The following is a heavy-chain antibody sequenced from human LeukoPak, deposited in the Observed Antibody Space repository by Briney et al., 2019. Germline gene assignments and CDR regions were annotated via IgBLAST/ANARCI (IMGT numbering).Heavy chain of an antibody. CDR2: IWYDGSNK. J-gene: IGHJ4*02. Sequence: PGTSLRLSCAASGFTFRSHGMHWVHQAPGKGLEWVAFIWYDGSNKYYTDSVKGRFTISRDNSKNTLYLQMNSLRAEDTAVYYCAGDRATSYFDYWGQGALVTISS. CDR1: GFTFRSHG. V-gene: IGHV3-33*01. CDR3: AGDRATSYFDY. D-gene: IGHD1-26*01.